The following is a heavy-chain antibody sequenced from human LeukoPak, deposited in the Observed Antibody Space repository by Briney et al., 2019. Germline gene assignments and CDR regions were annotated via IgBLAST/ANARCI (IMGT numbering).Heavy chain of an antibody. CDR2: INSDGSST. J-gene: IGHJ3*02. CDR3: ARDADWSWPIHAFDI. V-gene: IGHV3-74*01. D-gene: IGHD2-8*02. CDR1: GFTFSSYA. Sequence: GGSLRLSCAASGFTFSSYAMHWVRQAPGKGLVWVSRINSDGSSTSYADSVKGRFTISRDNAKNTLYLQMNSLRAEDTAVYYCARDADWSWPIHAFDIWGQGTMVTVSS.